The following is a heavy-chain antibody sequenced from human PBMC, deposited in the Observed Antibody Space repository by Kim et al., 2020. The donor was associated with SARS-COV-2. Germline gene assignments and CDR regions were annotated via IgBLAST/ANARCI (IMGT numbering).Heavy chain of an antibody. J-gene: IGHJ4*02. V-gene: IGHV1-3*01. CDR3: ARGFPNLYDSSGYQSLDY. D-gene: IGHD3-22*01. CDR2: INAGNGNT. CDR1: GYTFTSYA. Sequence: ASVKVSCKASGYTFTSYAMHWVRQAPGQRLEWMGWINAGNGNTKYSQKFQGRVTITRDTSASTAYMELSSLRSEDTAVYYCARGFPNLYDSSGYQSLDYWGQGTLVTVSS.